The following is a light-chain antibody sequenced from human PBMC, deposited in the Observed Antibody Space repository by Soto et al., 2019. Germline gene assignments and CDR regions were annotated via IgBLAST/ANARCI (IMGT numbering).Light chain of an antibody. CDR3: QQYNSYIGT. CDR2: DAS. J-gene: IGKJ1*01. V-gene: IGKV1-5*01. Sequence: DIQMTQSPSTLSASVGDRVTITCRASQSISSWLAWYQQKPGKAPKLLIYDASSLESGVPSRFSGSGSGTEVTLTISSLQPDDFATYYCQQYNSYIGTFGQGTKVEIK. CDR1: QSISSW.